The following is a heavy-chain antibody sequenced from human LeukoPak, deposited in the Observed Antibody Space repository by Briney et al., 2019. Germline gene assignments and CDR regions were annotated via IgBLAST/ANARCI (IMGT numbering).Heavy chain of an antibody. J-gene: IGHJ5*02. CDR1: GFTFSSYW. V-gene: IGHV3-74*01. Sequence: GGSLRLSCAASGFTFSSYWMHWVRQAPGKGLVWVSRINSDGSSTNYADSVKGRFTISRDNAKNTLHLQMNSLRAEDTAVYYCARVWFAAWFDPWGQGTLVTVSS. D-gene: IGHD6-13*01. CDR2: INSDGSST. CDR3: ARVWFAAWFDP.